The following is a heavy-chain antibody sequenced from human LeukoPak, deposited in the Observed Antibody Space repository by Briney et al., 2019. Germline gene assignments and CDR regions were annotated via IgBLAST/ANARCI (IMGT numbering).Heavy chain of an antibody. V-gene: IGHV3-13*01. CDR2: IGTAGDT. D-gene: IGHD3-3*01. CDR3: ARGYDSDPHVFDI. J-gene: IGHJ3*02. Sequence: GGSLRLSCAASGFTFSSYDMHWVRHATGKGLEWVSAIGTAGDTYYPGSVKGRFTISRENAKNSLYLQMNSLRAGDTAVYYCARGYDSDPHVFDIWGQGTMVTVSS. CDR1: GFTFSSYD.